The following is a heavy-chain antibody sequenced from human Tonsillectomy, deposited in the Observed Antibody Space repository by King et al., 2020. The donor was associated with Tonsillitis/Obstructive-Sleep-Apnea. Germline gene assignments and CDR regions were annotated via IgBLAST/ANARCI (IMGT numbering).Heavy chain of an antibody. CDR1: GGSISSYY. Sequence: VQLQESGPGLVKPSETLSLTCTVSGGSISSYYWSWIRQPPGKGLEWIGYIYYSGSTNYNPSLKSRVNISVDTSKNQFSLKLSSVTAADTAVYYCARRAAARSPKHAFDIWGQGTMVTVSS. CDR3: ARRAAARSPKHAFDI. J-gene: IGHJ3*02. CDR2: IYYSGST. V-gene: IGHV4-59*08. D-gene: IGHD6-6*01.